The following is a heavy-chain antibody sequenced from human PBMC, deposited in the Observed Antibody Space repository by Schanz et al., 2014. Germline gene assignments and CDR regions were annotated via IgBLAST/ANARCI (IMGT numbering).Heavy chain of an antibody. V-gene: IGHV4-4*02. Sequence: QVQLQESGPGLVKPSGTLSLTCAVSGASISSSNWWSWVSQPPGKGLEWIGEIYHSGNTNYNASLKSRVTISVDKSKNQFSLKVRSVTAADTAVYYCARDAADFYDILTEEDYWGQGTLVTVSS. CDR1: GASISSSNW. J-gene: IGHJ4*02. CDR3: ARDAADFYDILTEEDY. CDR2: IYHSGNT. D-gene: IGHD3-9*01.